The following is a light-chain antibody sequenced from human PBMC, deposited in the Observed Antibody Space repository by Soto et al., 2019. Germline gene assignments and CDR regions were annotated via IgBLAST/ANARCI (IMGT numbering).Light chain of an antibody. J-gene: IGKJ4*01. V-gene: IGKV1-27*01. CDR3: QKHDTAPLT. CDR2: TST. CDR1: HDIRNH. Sequence: DIQMTQSPSSLSASVGDRVTITCRASHDIRNHLSWYQQKPGKVPKLLIHTSTTLQSGVPSRFSGRGSGTDFTLTISSLQPEDVATYYCQKHDTAPLTFGGGIKVEIK.